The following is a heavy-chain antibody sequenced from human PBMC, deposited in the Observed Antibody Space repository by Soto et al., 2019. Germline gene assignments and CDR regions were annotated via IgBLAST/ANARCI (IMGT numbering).Heavy chain of an antibody. J-gene: IGHJ3*02. D-gene: IGHD3-10*01. CDR3: ARDHNYYGSGSYYPDAFDI. CDR2: IIPIFGTA. Sequence: QVQLVQSGAEVKKPGSSVKVSCKASGGTFSSYAISWVRQAPGQGLEWMGGIIPIFGTANYAQKFQGRVTITADESKSTAYMELSSLRSEDTAVYYCARDHNYYGSGSYYPDAFDIWGQGTMVTVSS. CDR1: GGTFSSYA. V-gene: IGHV1-69*01.